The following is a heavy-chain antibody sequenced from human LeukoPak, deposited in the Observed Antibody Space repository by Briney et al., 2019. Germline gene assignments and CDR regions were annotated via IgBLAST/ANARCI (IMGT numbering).Heavy chain of an antibody. V-gene: IGHV3-21*01. J-gene: IGHJ3*02. D-gene: IGHD5-18*01. Sequence: GGSLRLSCAVSGFTLSSYTMNWVRQAPGKGLEWVSFISSSSSYIYYTDSVKGRFTISRDNAENSLYLQMNSLRVEDTAVYYCARGPHLALDTDDAFDIWGQGTMVTVSS. CDR3: ARGPHLALDTDDAFDI. CDR1: GFTLSSYT. CDR2: ISSSSSYI.